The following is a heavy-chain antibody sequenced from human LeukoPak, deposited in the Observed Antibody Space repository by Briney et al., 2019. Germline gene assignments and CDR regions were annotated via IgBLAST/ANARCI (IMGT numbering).Heavy chain of an antibody. Sequence: GGSLRLSCAASGFTFSSYSMNWVRQAPGKGLEWVSSISSSSSYIYYADSVKGRFTIFRDNAKNSLYLQMNSLRAEDTAVYYCATRLVLGWYSSGWYLEYWGQGTLVTVSS. D-gene: IGHD6-19*01. CDR3: ATRLVLGWYSSGWYLEY. CDR1: GFTFSSYS. CDR2: ISSSSSYI. J-gene: IGHJ4*02. V-gene: IGHV3-21*01.